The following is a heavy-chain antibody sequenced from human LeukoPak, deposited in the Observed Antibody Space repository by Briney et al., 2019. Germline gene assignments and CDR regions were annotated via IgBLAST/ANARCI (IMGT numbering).Heavy chain of an antibody. Sequence: SETLSLTCTVSGCSISSYYWSWIRQPPGKGLEWIGYIYYSGSTNYNPSLKSRVTISVDTSKNQFSLKLSSVTAADTAVYYCARSLGYSYGQLDYWGQGTLVTVSS. CDR1: GCSISSYY. CDR3: ARSLGYSYGQLDY. J-gene: IGHJ4*02. CDR2: IYYSGST. V-gene: IGHV4-59*01. D-gene: IGHD5-18*01.